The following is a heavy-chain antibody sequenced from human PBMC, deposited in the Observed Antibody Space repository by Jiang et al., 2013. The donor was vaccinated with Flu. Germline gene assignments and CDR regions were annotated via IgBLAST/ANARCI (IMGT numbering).Heavy chain of an antibody. CDR3: ARVGSGSYYNI. V-gene: IGHV4-34*01. CDR2: INHSGST. Sequence: LLKPSETLSLTCAVYGGSFSGYYWSWIRQPPGKGLEWIGEINHSGSTNYNPSLKSRVTISVDTSKNQFSLKLSSVTAADTAVYYCARVGSGSYYNIWGQGTLVTVSS. D-gene: IGHD3-10*01. CDR1: GGSFSGYY. J-gene: IGHJ4*02.